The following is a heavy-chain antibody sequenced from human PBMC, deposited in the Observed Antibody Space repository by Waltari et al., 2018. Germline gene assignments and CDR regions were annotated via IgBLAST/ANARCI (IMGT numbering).Heavy chain of an antibody. CDR2: IYTSGST. CDR3: ARGIRYSSKDDAFDI. Sequence: QVQLQESGPGLVKPSQTLSLTCTVSGGSISSGSYYWSWIRQPAGKGLEWIGRIYTSGSTNYNPSLKSRVTISVDTSKNQFSLKLSSVTAADTAVYYCARGIRYSSKDDAFDIWGQGTMVTVSS. CDR1: GGSISSGSYY. D-gene: IGHD6-13*01. J-gene: IGHJ3*02. V-gene: IGHV4-61*02.